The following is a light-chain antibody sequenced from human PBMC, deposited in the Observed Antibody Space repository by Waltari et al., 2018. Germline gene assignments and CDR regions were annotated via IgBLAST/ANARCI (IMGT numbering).Light chain of an antibody. CDR1: QSISSSY. J-gene: IGKJ3*01. Sequence: EIVLTQSPGTLSLSPGDRATLSCRANQSISSSYLAWYQQKPGQAPRLPIYDSSSRAAGSPDRFSGSGSETDFTLTINRLEPEDFALYYCQQHGHSPFTFGPGTKVDFK. V-gene: IGKV3-20*01. CDR3: QQHGHSPFT. CDR2: DSS.